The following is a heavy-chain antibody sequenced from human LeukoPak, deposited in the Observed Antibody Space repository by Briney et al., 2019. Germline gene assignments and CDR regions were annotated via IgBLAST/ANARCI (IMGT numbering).Heavy chain of an antibody. CDR2: IYPGDSDT. CDR1: GYSFTSYW. J-gene: IGHJ6*02. V-gene: IGHV5-51*01. CDR3: ARDLRHSTHDYYYGMDV. Sequence: GESLKISCKGSGYSFTSYWIGWVRQMPGKGLEWMGIIYPGDSDTRHSPSFQGQVTISADKSISTAYLQWSSLKASDTAMYYCARDLRHSTHDYYYGMDVWGQGTTVTVSS. D-gene: IGHD2-15*01.